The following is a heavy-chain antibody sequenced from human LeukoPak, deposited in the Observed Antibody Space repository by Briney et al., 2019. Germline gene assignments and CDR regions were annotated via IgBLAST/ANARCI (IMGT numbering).Heavy chain of an antibody. D-gene: IGHD1-26*01. Sequence: PSGTLSLTCAVSGGSISSSNWWSWVRQPPGKGLEWIGEIYHSGSTNYNPSLKSRVTISVDTSKNQFSLKLSSVTAADTAVYYCARATYSGSYYVRWGQGTLVTVSS. CDR1: GGSISSSNW. V-gene: IGHV4-4*02. CDR2: IYHSGST. J-gene: IGHJ4*02. CDR3: ARATYSGSYYVR.